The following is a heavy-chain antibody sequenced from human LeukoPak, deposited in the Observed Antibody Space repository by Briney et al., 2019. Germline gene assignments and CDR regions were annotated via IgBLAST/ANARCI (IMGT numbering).Heavy chain of an antibody. CDR1: GFNVSCGY. J-gene: IGHJ3*02. CDR2: NYSGGTT. Sequence: SGASIILSCAASGFNVSCGYMSCVRQAPGKRLGWVSINYSGGTTYYAVSVKGRFTISRDKSKNTLYLQMNSLRAEDTAVYYCASPISGQSFDIWGQGTMVTVSS. CDR3: ASPISGQSFDI. D-gene: IGHD5-12*01. V-gene: IGHV3-53*01.